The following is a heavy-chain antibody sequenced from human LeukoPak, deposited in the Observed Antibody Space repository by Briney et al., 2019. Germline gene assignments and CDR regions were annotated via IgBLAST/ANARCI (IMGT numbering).Heavy chain of an antibody. D-gene: IGHD5-18*01. V-gene: IGHV4-59*08. Sequence: KPSETLSLTCTVSGGSISSYYWSWIRQPPGKGLEWIGCICYSGSTNYNPSLKSRVTISVDTSKNQFSLKLSSVTAADTAVYSCARHVGYSSGFDYWGQGTLVTVSS. CDR1: GGSISSYY. CDR2: ICYSGST. CDR3: ARHVGYSSGFDY. J-gene: IGHJ4*02.